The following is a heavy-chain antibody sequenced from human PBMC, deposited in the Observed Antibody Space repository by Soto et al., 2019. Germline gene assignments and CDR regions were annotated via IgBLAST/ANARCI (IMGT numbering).Heavy chain of an antibody. CDR1: GYTFTSYD. V-gene: IGHV1-8*01. CDR3: ARAPLPRSPFHYYDSSGIPS. Sequence: QVQLVQSGAEVKKPGASVKVSCKASGYTFTSYDINWVRQATGQGLEWMGWMNPNSGNTGYAQKFQGRVTMTRNTSISTAYMELSSLRSEDTAVYYCARAPLPRSPFHYYDSSGIPSWGQGTLVTVSS. CDR2: MNPNSGNT. J-gene: IGHJ4*02. D-gene: IGHD3-22*01.